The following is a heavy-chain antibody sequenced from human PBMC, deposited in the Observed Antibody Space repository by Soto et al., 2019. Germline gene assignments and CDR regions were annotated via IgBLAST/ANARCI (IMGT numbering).Heavy chain of an antibody. J-gene: IGHJ6*02. CDR2: ISAYNGNT. Sequence: QVQLVQSGAEVKKPGASVKVSCKASGYTFTSYGISWVRQAPGQGLEWMGWISAYNGNTNDAQKLQGRVTMTTDTSTSTAYMELRSLRCDDTAVYYCAREGLYSGYDYYYYYGMDVWGQGTTVTVSS. D-gene: IGHD5-12*01. V-gene: IGHV1-18*01. CDR3: AREGLYSGYDYYYYYGMDV. CDR1: GYTFTSYG.